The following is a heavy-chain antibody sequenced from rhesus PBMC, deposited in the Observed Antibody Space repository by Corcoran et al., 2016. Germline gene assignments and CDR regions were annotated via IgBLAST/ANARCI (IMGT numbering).Heavy chain of an antibody. D-gene: IGHD6-25*01. CDR2: ISGSGGRT. V-gene: IGHV4-57*01. Sequence: QLQLQESGPGLGKPSETLSLTCAVPGASASSNNWWSWIRRTPGRGLEWIGRISGSGGRTSYHPSLTSRVTISTDTSKNQFSLKVTSVTAADTAVYYCARDGAAAGTGFDSWGQGILVTVSS. CDR3: ARDGAAAGTGFDS. CDR1: GASASSNNW. J-gene: IGHJ4*01.